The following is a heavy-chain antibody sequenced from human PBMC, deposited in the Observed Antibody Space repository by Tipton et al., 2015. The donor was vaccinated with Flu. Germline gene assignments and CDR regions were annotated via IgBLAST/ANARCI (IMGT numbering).Heavy chain of an antibody. CDR1: GGSISSYY. CDR2: IYYSGST. D-gene: IGHD6-13*01. CDR3: AREVSRDDAFDI. V-gene: IGHV4-59*01. J-gene: IGHJ3*02. Sequence: TLSLTCTVSGGSISSYYWSWIRQPPGKGLEWIGYIYYSGSTNYNPSLKSRVTISVDTSKNQFSLKLSSVTAADTAVYYCAREVSRDDAFDIWGQGTMVTVSS.